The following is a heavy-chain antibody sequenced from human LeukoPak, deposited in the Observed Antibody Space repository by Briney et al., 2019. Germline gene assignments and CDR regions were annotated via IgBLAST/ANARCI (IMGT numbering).Heavy chain of an antibody. Sequence: SETLSLTCTVSGGSISSSSYYWGWIRQPPGKGLEWIGSIYYSGSTYYNPSLKSRVTISVDTSKNQFSLKLSSVTAADTAVYYCARRIAVAGREYYFDYWGQGTLVTVSS. D-gene: IGHD6-19*01. CDR3: ARRIAVAGREYYFDY. CDR1: GGSISSSSYY. J-gene: IGHJ4*02. CDR2: IYYSGST. V-gene: IGHV4-39*07.